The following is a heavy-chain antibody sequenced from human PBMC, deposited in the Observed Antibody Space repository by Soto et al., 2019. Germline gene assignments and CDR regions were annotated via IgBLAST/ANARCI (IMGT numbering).Heavy chain of an antibody. CDR1: GFTFSSYA. CDR2: ISYDGSNK. CDR3: ARDRGSGLYYYGMDV. Sequence: PGGSLRLSCAASGFTFSSYAMRWVRQAPGKGLEWVAVISYDGSNKYYADSVKGRFTISRDNSKNTLYLQMNSLRAEDTAVYYCARDRGSGLYYYGMDVWGQGTTVTVSS. D-gene: IGHD3-10*01. J-gene: IGHJ6*02. V-gene: IGHV3-30-3*01.